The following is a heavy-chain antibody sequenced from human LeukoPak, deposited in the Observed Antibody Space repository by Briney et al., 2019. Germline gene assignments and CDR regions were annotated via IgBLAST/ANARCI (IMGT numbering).Heavy chain of an antibody. CDR2: ISYDGSNK. Sequence: GGSLRLSCAASGFTFSSYGMHWVRQAPGKGLEWVAVISYDGSNKYYADSVKGRFTISRDNSKNTLYLQMNSLRAEDTAVYYCAKTVAGTYHPWSFDYWGQGTLVTVSS. D-gene: IGHD6-19*01. J-gene: IGHJ4*02. CDR3: AKTVAGTYHPWSFDY. V-gene: IGHV3-30*18. CDR1: GFTFSSYG.